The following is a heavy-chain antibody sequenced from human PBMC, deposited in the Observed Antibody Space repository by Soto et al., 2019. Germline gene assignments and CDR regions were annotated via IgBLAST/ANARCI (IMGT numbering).Heavy chain of an antibody. D-gene: IGHD1-20*01. CDR3: ARGVTGTLNY. CDR2: ISYNGIT. CDR1: GGSISSGSYY. J-gene: IGHJ4*02. V-gene: IGHV4-30-4*01. Sequence: SETLSLTCTVSGGSISSGSYYWSWSRQRPGQGLEWIGYISYNGITFSNPSLKSRVTMTADTSRNHFSLRLTSVTAADTATYFCARGVTGTLNYWGQGTLVTVSS.